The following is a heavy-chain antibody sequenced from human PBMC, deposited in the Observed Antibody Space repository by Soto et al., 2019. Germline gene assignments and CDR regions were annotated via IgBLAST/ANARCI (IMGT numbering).Heavy chain of an antibody. D-gene: IGHD3-22*01. CDR2: IKSKTDGGTT. CDR3: TPVVQYYYDSSGYPDHYFDY. J-gene: IGHJ4*02. CDR1: GFPFSNAW. V-gene: IGHV3-15*01. Sequence: GSLGRSCSASGFPFSNAWMSWVRQAPGKGLEWVGRIKSKTDGGTTDYAAPVKGRFTISRDDSKNTLYLQMNSLKTEDTAVYYCTPVVQYYYDSSGYPDHYFDYWGQGTMVTVP.